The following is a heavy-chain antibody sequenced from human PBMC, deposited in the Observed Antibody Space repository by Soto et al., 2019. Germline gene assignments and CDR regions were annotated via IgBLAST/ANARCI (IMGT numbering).Heavy chain of an antibody. Sequence: DVQLVASGGGLIQPGGSLRLSCAALGLTVRGKKYITWVRQAPGKGLEWVSALYDVDGTYYADSAKGRFNISSDTSNNIIYLQMHSLGPDATAVYYCASWLERETAYDIWGLGTMVTVSS. CDR3: ASWLERETAYDI. D-gene: IGHD1-1*01. J-gene: IGHJ3*02. CDR2: LYDVDGT. V-gene: IGHV3-53*01. CDR1: GLTVRGKKY.